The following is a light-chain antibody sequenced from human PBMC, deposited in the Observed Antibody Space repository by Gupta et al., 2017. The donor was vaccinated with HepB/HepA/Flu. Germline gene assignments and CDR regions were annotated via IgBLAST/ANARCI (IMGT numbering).Light chain of an antibody. J-gene: IGKJ1*01. CDR2: KAS. CDR1: QNINIW. Sequence: DIQMTQSPSTLSASVGDRVTITCRASQNINIWLAWYQQKPGNPPKLPIYKASSLESGVPSRFSGSGSVTEFTLTISSLQPDDFATYCFQQDGTSSRTFGQGTKVEIK. CDR3: QQDGTSSRT. V-gene: IGKV1-5*03.